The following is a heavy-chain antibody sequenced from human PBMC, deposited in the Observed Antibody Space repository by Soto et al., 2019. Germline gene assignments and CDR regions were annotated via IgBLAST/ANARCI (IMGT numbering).Heavy chain of an antibody. J-gene: IGHJ4*02. CDR2: IYYSGST. Sequence: PSETLSLTGTDADGSNSGYHWSWIRQPPGKGLEWIGYIYYSGSTNYNPSLKSRVTISVDTSKNQFSLKLSSVTAADTAVYYCAGTSSSSDFDYWGQGTLVTVSS. CDR3: AGTSSSSDFDY. D-gene: IGHD6-6*01. V-gene: IGHV4-59*08. CDR1: DGSNSGYH.